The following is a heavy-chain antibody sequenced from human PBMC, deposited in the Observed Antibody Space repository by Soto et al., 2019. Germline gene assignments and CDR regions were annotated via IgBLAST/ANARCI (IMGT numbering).Heavy chain of an antibody. Sequence: GESLKISCKGSGYSFTSYWISWVRQMPGKVLEWMGRIDPSDSYTNYSPSFQGHVTISADKSISTAYLQWSSLKASDTAMYYCARLLYSSSKCYYYGMDVWGQGXTVTVYS. V-gene: IGHV5-10-1*01. CDR1: GYSFTSYW. J-gene: IGHJ6*02. CDR2: IDPSDSYT. CDR3: ARLLYSSSKCYYYGMDV. D-gene: IGHD6-13*01.